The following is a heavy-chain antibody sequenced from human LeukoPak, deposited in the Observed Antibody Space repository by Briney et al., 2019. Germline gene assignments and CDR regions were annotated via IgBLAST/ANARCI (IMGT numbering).Heavy chain of an antibody. V-gene: IGHV5-51*01. J-gene: IGHJ4*02. D-gene: IGHD2-15*01. CDR1: GSRFTTYW. CDR2: IYPYDSDT. Sequence: GASLKISCKGSGSRFTTYWIGWVRPLPGKGLEWMGVIYPYDSDTRYSPSFQGQVSISVDKSISTAYLQWSSLKASDTAMCYCARLGYCSSGLCYGGDYWGQGTLVTVSS. CDR3: ARLGYCSSGLCYGGDY.